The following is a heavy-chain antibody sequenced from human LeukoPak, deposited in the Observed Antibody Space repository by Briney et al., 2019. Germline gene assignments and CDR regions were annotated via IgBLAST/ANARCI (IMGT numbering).Heavy chain of an antibody. Sequence: GGSLRLSCAASGFTFSSYAMSWVRQTPGKGLEWVSAISGSGGSTYYADSVKGRFTISRDNSKNTLYLQMNSLRAEDTAVYYCARADYHDSSGFQHWGQGTLVTVSS. CDR1: GFTFSSYA. CDR3: ARADYHDSSGFQH. CDR2: ISGSGGST. J-gene: IGHJ1*01. V-gene: IGHV3-23*01. D-gene: IGHD3-22*01.